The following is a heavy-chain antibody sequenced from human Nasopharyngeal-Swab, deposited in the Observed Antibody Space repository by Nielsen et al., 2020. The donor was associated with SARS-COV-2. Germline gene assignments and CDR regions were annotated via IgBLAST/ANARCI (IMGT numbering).Heavy chain of an antibody. D-gene: IGHD1-7*01. Sequence: GESLKISCKGSGYSFSSYWIGWVRQMPGKGLEWMGIMYPRDSDTRYSPPFQGQVTISADKSISTAYLQWSSLKASDTAMYYCATAYNGNYYWDYWGQGTLVTVSS. CDR3: ATAYNGNYYWDY. V-gene: IGHV5-51*01. J-gene: IGHJ4*02. CDR1: GYSFSSYW. CDR2: MYPRDSDT.